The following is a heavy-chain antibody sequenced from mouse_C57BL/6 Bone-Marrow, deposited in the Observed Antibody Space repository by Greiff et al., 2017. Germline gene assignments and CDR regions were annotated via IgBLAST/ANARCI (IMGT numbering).Heavy chain of an antibody. J-gene: IGHJ3*01. CDR3: APYGPEAFAD. CDR2: IDPANGNT. D-gene: IGHD1-1*02. CDR1: GFNITNTY. Sequence: EVQLQQSVAELVRPGASVKLSCTASGFNITNTYMHWVKQRPEHGLEWIGRIDPANGNTKYAPKFQGKATITADTSSNTAYLQLSSLTSEDTAIYCCAPYGPEAFADWGQGTLVTVSA. V-gene: IGHV14-3*01.